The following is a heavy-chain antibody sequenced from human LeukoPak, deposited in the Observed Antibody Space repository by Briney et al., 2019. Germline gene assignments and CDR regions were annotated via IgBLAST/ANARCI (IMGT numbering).Heavy chain of an antibody. CDR2: ISHSGST. V-gene: IGHV4-34*01. CDR1: GGSFSNYY. D-gene: IGHD3-10*01. Sequence: SETLSLTCTVYGGSFSNYYWNWIRQPPGKGLEWIGKISHSGSTNYNPSLKSRVTISLDTSKNQFSLKLSSVTAADTAVYYCAWEFGEPSHSFDYWGQGTLVTVSS. CDR3: AWEFGEPSHSFDY. J-gene: IGHJ4*02.